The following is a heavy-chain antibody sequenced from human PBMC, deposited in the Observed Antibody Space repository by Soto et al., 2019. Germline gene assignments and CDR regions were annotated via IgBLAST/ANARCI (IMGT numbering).Heavy chain of an antibody. D-gene: IGHD6-13*01. J-gene: IGHJ4*02. CDR1: GYTFTSYD. CDR2: MNPNSGKA. Sequence: ASVKVSCKASGYTFTSYDINWVRQATGQGLEWMGWMNPNSGKAGYAQKFQGRVTMTADASTSTAYMELSSLRSEDTAVYYCARDPLKYSSSWYFDYWGQGTLVTVSS. CDR3: ARDPLKYSSSWYFDY. V-gene: IGHV1-8*01.